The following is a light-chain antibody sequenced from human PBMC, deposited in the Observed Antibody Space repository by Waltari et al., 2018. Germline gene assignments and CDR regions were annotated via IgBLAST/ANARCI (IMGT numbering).Light chain of an antibody. CDR1: QRVNSRY. J-gene: IGKJ2*01. CDR2: GTS. Sequence: EIVLTQSPGILSLSPEERATLSCRASQRVNSRYLAWYQQKPGQAPRLLIYGTSSRPTGIPDRFSGSGSETDFTLTISRLEPEDFAVYYCQQYGDSPPYTFGQGTKLEIK. CDR3: QQYGDSPPYT. V-gene: IGKV3-20*01.